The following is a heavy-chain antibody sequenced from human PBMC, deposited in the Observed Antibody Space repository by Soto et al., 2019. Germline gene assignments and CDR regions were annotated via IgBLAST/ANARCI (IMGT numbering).Heavy chain of an antibody. Sequence: PGESLKISCKGSGYSFTSYWIGWVRQMPGKGLEWMWIIYPGDSDTRYSPSFQGQVTISADKSISTAYLQWSSLKASDTAMYYCARHLEYSSSWPRYGMDVWGQGTTVTVSS. V-gene: IGHV5-51*01. J-gene: IGHJ6*02. CDR1: GYSFTSYW. CDR2: IYPGDSDT. CDR3: ARHLEYSSSWPRYGMDV. D-gene: IGHD6-13*01.